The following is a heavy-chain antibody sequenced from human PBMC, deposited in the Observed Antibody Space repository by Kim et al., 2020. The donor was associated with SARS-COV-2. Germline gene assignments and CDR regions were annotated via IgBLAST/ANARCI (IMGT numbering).Heavy chain of an antibody. V-gene: IGHV3-30*18. J-gene: IGHJ4*02. Sequence: GGSLRLSCAASGFTFSSYGMHWVRQAPGKGLEWVAVISYDGSNKYYADSVKGRFTISRDNSKNTLYLQMNSLRAEDTAVYYCAKRLTFKYYDSGFVDYWGQGTLVPVSS. CDR1: GFTFSSYG. CDR3: AKRLTFKYYDSGFVDY. CDR2: ISYDGSNK. D-gene: IGHD3-22*01.